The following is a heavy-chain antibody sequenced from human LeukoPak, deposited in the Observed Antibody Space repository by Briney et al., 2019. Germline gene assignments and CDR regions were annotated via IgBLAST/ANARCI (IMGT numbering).Heavy chain of an antibody. D-gene: IGHD3-10*01. J-gene: IGHJ4*02. Sequence: GGSLRLSCAVSGFTFSSYAMSWVRQAPGQGLEWVSSISGSGGNTRYADSVRGRFTISRDNSKNALYLQMDSLRAEDTALYFCAKAPGSGSGSYYKGYFDYWGQGTLVTVSS. CDR1: GFTFSSYA. V-gene: IGHV3-23*01. CDR2: ISGSGGNT. CDR3: AKAPGSGSGSYYKGYFDY.